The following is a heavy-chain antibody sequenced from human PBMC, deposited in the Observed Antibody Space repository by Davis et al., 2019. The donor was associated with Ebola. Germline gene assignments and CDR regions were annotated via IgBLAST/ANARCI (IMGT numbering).Heavy chain of an antibody. CDR1: GNSFTSHW. D-gene: IGHD1/OR15-1a*01. V-gene: IGHV5-51*01. CDR2: IYTGDSDI. J-gene: IGHJ3*02. Sequence: GGSLRLSCKDSGNSFTSHWIGWVRQMPGKGLEWMGIIYTGDSDIRYSPSFRGQVTISADKSIKTAFLQWGSLKASDTALYYCASLRRTITGMDDAFDMWGQGTMVTVSS. CDR3: ASLRRTITGMDDAFDM.